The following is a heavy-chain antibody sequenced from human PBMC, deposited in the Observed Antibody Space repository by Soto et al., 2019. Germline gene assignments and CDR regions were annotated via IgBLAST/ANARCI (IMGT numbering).Heavy chain of an antibody. Sequence: QVQLVESGGGVVQPGRSMRLSFAASGFTFSSYAMHWVRQAPGKGLEWVAVISYDGSNKYYADSVKGRFTISRDNSKNTLYLQRNRLRAEETAVYYCASTMDVWGQGNTVTVSS. CDR2: ISYDGSNK. CDR3: ASTMDV. V-gene: IGHV3-30-3*01. J-gene: IGHJ6*02. CDR1: GFTFSSYA.